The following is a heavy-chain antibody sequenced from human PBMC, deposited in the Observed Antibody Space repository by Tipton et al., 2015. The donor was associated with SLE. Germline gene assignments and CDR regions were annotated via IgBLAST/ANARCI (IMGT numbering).Heavy chain of an antibody. J-gene: IGHJ3*02. V-gene: IGHV4-30-2*01. CDR2: IYHSGST. CDR1: GGSFSGYS. CDR3: ARDRGSYQHRGAFDI. Sequence: TLSLTCAVYGGSFSGYSWSWIRQPPGKGLEWIGYIYHSGSTYYNPSLKSRVTISVDRSKNQFSLKLSSVTAADTAVYYCARDRGSYQHRGAFDIWGQGTMVTVSS. D-gene: IGHD2-2*01.